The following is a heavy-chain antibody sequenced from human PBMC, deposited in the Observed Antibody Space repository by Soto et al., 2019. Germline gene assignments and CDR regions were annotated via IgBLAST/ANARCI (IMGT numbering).Heavy chain of an antibody. Sequence: GGSLRLSCAASGFTFTRYSMNWVRQAPGKGLEWVSSISSTTHYIYYADSMRGRFTISRDNAKNAVYLEMNSLRAEDTAVYYCARESEDLTSNFDYWGQGTLVTVSS. CDR2: ISSTTHYI. CDR3: ARESEDLTSNFDY. J-gene: IGHJ4*02. V-gene: IGHV3-21*06. CDR1: GFTFTRYS.